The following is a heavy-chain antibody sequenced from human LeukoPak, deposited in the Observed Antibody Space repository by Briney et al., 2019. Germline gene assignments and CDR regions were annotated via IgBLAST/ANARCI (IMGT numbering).Heavy chain of an antibody. CDR3: AKDPSSYTGTGSVDY. V-gene: IGHV3-23*01. CDR1: GFTFSSYA. Sequence: PGGSLRISCAVSGFTFSSYAMTWVRRAPGKGLEWVSGIVGSGADTYYADSVKGRFTISRDNSKDTLYLQMNSLRPEDTAVYYCAKDPSSYTGTGSVDYWGQGTLVTVSS. CDR2: IVGSGADT. J-gene: IGHJ4*02. D-gene: IGHD2-8*02.